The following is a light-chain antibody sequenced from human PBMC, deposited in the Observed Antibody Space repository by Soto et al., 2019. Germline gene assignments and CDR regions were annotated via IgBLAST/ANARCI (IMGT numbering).Light chain of an antibody. CDR2: GAS. Sequence: EIVMTQSPATLSVSPGERATLSCRASQSVSSNLAWYQQKPGQAHRLLIYGASTRATGIPARFSGSESGTEFTLTISSLQSEDFAVYYCQQYNNWPETFGQGPKVEIK. J-gene: IGKJ1*01. CDR3: QQYNNWPET. CDR1: QSVSSN. V-gene: IGKV3-15*01.